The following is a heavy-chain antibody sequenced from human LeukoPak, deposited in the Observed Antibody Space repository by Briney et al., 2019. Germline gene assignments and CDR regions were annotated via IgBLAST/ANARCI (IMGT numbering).Heavy chain of an antibody. CDR2: ISWNSGSI. D-gene: IGHD1-26*01. J-gene: IGHJ4*02. CDR3: ARDSSVGATFDY. CDR1: GFTFDDYA. Sequence: GRSLRLSCAASGFTFDDYAMHWVRQAPGKGLEWVSGISWNSGSIGYADSVKGRFTISRDNAKNSLYLQMNSLRAEDTAVYYCARDSSVGATFDYWGQGTLVTVSS. V-gene: IGHV3-9*01.